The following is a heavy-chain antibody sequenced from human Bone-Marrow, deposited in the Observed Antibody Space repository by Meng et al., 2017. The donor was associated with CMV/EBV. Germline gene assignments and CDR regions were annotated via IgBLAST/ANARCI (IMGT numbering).Heavy chain of an antibody. V-gene: IGHV1-18*01. J-gene: IGHJ4*02. CDR1: GYTFTSYG. CDR3: ATAGLIVPALGF. D-gene: IGHD2-2*01. Sequence: QVQLVQSGAEGKKPGALVKVSCKASGYTFTSYGISWVRQAPGQGLEWMGWISAYNGNTNYAQKLQGRVTMTTDTSTSTAYMELSSLRSEDTAVYYCATAGLIVPALGFWGQGTLVTVSS. CDR2: ISAYNGNT.